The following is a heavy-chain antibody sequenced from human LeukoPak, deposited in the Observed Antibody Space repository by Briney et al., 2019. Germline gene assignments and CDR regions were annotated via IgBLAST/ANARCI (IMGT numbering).Heavy chain of an antibody. D-gene: IGHD3-10*01. CDR2: IYYSGST. CDR3: ARVVYSGSWGYFDY. Sequence: SETLSLTCTVSGGSMSTYYWSWIRQSPGKGLEWIGYIYYSGSTSYNPSLKSRLAISIDTSKTQFYLKLSSVTAADTAVYYCARVVYSGSWGYFDYWGQGILVTVSS. CDR1: GGSMSTYY. V-gene: IGHV4-59*01. J-gene: IGHJ4*02.